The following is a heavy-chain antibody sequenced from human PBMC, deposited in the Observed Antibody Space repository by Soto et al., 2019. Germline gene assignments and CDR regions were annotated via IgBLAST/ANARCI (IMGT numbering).Heavy chain of an antibody. Sequence: EVQLVESGGGLVQPGGSLRLSCAASGFTFSSYAMHWVRQAPGKGLEYVSAISSNGGSTYYANSVKGRFTISRDNSKNTLYLQMGSLRAEDMAVYYCARGSTLWFGELMWYFDYWGQGTLVTVSS. V-gene: IGHV3-64*01. CDR3: ARGSTLWFGELMWYFDY. J-gene: IGHJ4*02. D-gene: IGHD3-10*01. CDR2: ISSNGGST. CDR1: GFTFSSYA.